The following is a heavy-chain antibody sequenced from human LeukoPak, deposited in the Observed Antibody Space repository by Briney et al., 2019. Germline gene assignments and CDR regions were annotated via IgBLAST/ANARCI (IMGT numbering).Heavy chain of an antibody. CDR3: ARSLGTAAGRGFDY. CDR2: INPNSGGT. CDR1: GYTFTGYY. J-gene: IGHJ4*02. Sequence: ASVKVSCKASGYTFTGYYMHWVRQAPGQGLEWMGWINPNSGGTNYAQKFQGRVTMTRDTSISTAYMELSRLGSDDTAVYYCARSLGTAAGRGFDYWGQGTLVTVSS. D-gene: IGHD6-13*01. V-gene: IGHV1-2*02.